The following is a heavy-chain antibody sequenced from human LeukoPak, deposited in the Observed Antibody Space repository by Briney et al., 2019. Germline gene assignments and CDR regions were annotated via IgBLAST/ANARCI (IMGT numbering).Heavy chain of an antibody. Sequence: GGSLRLSCAASGFTFSSYAMSWVRQAPVKGLEWVSAISGSGGSTYYADSVKGRFTISRDNSKNTLYLQMNSLRAEDTAVYYCAKDADYYDSSGFDAFDIWGQGTMVTVSS. CDR2: ISGSGGST. V-gene: IGHV3-23*01. J-gene: IGHJ3*02. CDR1: GFTFSSYA. D-gene: IGHD3-22*01. CDR3: AKDADYYDSSGFDAFDI.